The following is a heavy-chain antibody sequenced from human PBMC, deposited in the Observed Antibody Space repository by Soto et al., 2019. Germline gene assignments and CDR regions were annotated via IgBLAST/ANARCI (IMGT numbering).Heavy chain of an antibody. CDR2: ISWNSGSI. Sequence: GGSLRLSCAASGFTFDDYAMHWVRQAPGKGLEWVSGISWNSGSIGYADSVKGRFTISRDNAKNSLYLQMNSLRAEDTALYYCAKDTRGGSYFDYWGQGTLVTVSS. J-gene: IGHJ4*02. V-gene: IGHV3-9*01. D-gene: IGHD1-26*01. CDR3: AKDTRGGSYFDY. CDR1: GFTFDDYA.